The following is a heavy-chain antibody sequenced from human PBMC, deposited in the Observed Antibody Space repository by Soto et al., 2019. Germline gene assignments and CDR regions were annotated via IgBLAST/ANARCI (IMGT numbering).Heavy chain of an antibody. CDR1: GGSFSGYY. V-gene: IGHV4-34*01. CDR2: INHSGST. D-gene: IGHD3-9*01. Sequence: QVQLQQWGAGLLKPSETLSLTCAVYGGSFSGYYWSWIRQPPGKGLEWIGEINHSGSTNYNPSLKSRVTXXVXTXXNQFSLKLSSVTAADTAVYYCATRLVPRPRGYFDYWGQGTLVTVSS. CDR3: ATRLVPRPRGYFDY. J-gene: IGHJ4*02.